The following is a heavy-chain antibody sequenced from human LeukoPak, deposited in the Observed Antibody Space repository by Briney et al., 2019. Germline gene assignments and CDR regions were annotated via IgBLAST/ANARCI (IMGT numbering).Heavy chain of an antibody. CDR3: WGEGITIFGVVTTYFDY. V-gene: IGHV3-30*02. CDR2: IRYDGSNK. CDR1: GFTFSSYG. J-gene: IGHJ4*02. D-gene: IGHD3-3*01. Sequence: GGSLRLSCAASGFTFSSYGMHWVRQTPGKGLEWVAFIRYDGSNKYYADSVKGRFTISRDNSKNTLYLQMNSLRAEDTAVYYCWGEGITIFGVVTTYFDYWGQGTLVTVSS.